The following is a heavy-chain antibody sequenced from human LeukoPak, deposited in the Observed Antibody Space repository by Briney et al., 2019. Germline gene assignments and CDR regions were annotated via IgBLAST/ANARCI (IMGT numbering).Heavy chain of an antibody. CDR3: AREGPYSSGWYYFDY. J-gene: IGHJ4*02. D-gene: IGHD6-19*01. CDR2: IYSGGST. CDR1: GFTVSSNY. Sequence: GGFLRLSCAASGFTVSSNYMSWVRQAPGKGLEWVSVIYSGGSTYYADSVKGRFTISRDNSKNTLYLQMNSLRAEDTAVYYCAREGPYSSGWYYFDYWGQGTLVTVSS. V-gene: IGHV3-66*01.